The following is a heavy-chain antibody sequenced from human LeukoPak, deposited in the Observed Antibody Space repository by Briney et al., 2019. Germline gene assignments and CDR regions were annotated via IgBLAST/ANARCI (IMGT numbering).Heavy chain of an antibody. CDR2: INPNSGGT. V-gene: IGHV1-2*02. CDR1: GYTFTGYY. Sequence: ASVKVSCKASGYTFTGYYMHWVRQAPGQGLEWMGWINPNSGGTNYAQKFQGRVTMTRDTSISTAYMELSRLRSDDTAVYYCARRSKSRILLATGYYYYYMDVWGKGTTVTVSS. J-gene: IGHJ6*03. CDR3: ARRSKSRILLATGYYYYYMDV. D-gene: IGHD2/OR15-2a*01.